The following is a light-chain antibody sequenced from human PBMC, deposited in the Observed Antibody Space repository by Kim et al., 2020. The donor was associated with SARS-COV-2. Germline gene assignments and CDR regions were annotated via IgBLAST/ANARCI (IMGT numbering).Light chain of an antibody. Sequence: PASSSCKSSQSLLQSDGKTYLYWYLQKPGQPPQLLIYEVSTPFTGVPDRFSGSGSGTEFTLKIRRVEAEDVGVYYCMQSRQTPLTFGGGTKVDIK. CDR3: MQSRQTPLT. CDR2: EVS. J-gene: IGKJ4*01. V-gene: IGKV2D-29*01. CDR1: QSLLQSDGKTY.